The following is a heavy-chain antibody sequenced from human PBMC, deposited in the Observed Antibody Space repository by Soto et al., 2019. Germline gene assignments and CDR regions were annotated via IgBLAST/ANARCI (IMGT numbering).Heavy chain of an antibody. CDR3: ANKPGWFDP. Sequence: QVQLQQWGAGLLKPSETLSLTCAVYGGSFSGYYWSWIRQPPGKGLEWIGEINHSGSTNYNPSLKGQVTISVDTSKIQFSLKLSSVTAADTAVYYCANKPGWFDPWGQGTLVTVSS. CDR2: INHSGST. V-gene: IGHV4-34*01. CDR1: GGSFSGYY. J-gene: IGHJ5*02.